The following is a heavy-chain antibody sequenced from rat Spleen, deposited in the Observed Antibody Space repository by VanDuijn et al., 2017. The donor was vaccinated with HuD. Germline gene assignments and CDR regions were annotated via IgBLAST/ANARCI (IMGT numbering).Heavy chain of an antibody. J-gene: IGHJ4*01. Sequence: QVQLKESGPGLVQPSQTLSLTCTVSGFSLTVSSVSWVRQPPGKGLEWMGTIWGGGSTDYTSGLKSRLSISRDTSKSQVFLKMKSLQTEDTAIYFCTRSLGYSSYVMDAWGQGASVTVSS. D-gene: IGHD4-6*01. CDR1: GFSLTVSS. V-gene: IGHV2-1*01. CDR3: TRSLGYSSYVMDA. CDR2: IWGGGST.